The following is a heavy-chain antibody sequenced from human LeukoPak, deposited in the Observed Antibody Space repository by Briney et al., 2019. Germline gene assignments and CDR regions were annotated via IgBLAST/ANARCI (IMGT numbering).Heavy chain of an antibody. CDR3: AKDNRRHYTSGPNPDSLH. D-gene: IGHD6-19*01. Sequence: GGSLRLSCAASGFTFTTYGMTWVRQAPGKGLEWVSSIGAGGTNTYYADSVKGRFTISRDNAKNSLYLQMNSLRVEDTAFYYCAKDNRRHYTSGPNPDSLHWGQGALVTVSS. V-gene: IGHV3-23*01. J-gene: IGHJ4*02. CDR2: IGAGGTNT. CDR1: GFTFTTYG.